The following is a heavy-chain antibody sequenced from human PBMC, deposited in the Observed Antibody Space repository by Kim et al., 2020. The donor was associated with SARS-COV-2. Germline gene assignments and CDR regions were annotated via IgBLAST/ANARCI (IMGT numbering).Heavy chain of an antibody. CDR1: GFTFSSYA. J-gene: IGHJ4*02. D-gene: IGHD4-17*01. Sequence: GGSLRLSCAASGFTFSSYAMHWVRQAPGKGLEWVAVISYDGSNKYYVDSVKGRFTISRDNSKNTLYLQMNSLRAEDTAVYYCALGGATVTTLQLDYWGQG. CDR3: ALGGATVTTLQLDY. CDR2: ISYDGSNK. V-gene: IGHV3-30*04.